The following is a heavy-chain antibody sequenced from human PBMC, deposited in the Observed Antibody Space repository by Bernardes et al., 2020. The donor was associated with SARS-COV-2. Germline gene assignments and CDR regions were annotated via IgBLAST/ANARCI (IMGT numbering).Heavy chain of an antibody. D-gene: IGHD3-16*01. Sequence: GGSLRLSCAASGITVSTNYLTWVRQAPGKGLEWVSVFFSSGNTWYEESVKGRFTISRDNSKNTLFLQMNSLRPEDTAVYYCAGGPAGEVISEYWGQGTLVTVSS. CDR2: FFSSGNT. CDR1: GITVSTNY. J-gene: IGHJ4*02. CDR3: AGGPAGEVISEY. V-gene: IGHV3-66*02.